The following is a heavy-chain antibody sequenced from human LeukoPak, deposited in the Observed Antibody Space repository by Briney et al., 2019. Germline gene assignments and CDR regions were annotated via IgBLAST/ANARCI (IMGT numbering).Heavy chain of an antibody. CDR2: ISGSGGST. V-gene: IGHV3-23*01. J-gene: IGHJ6*02. CDR1: GFTFSSYA. CDR3: AKVWSGYWNYYGMDV. D-gene: IGHD3-3*01. Sequence: GGSLRLSCAASGFTFSSYAMSWVRQAPGKGLEWVSAISGSGGSTYYADSVKGRFTISRDNSKNTLYLQMSSLRAEDTAVYYCAKVWSGYWNYYGMDVWGQGTTVTVSS.